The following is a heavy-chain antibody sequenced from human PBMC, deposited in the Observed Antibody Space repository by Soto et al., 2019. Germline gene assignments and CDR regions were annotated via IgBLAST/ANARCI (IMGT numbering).Heavy chain of an antibody. V-gene: IGHV1-18*01. J-gene: IGHJ6*02. D-gene: IGHD6-13*01. CDR1: GYTFTSYV. CDR3: VRSGIAAAGTVYYYGMDV. CDR2: ISAYNGNT. Sequence: ASVKVSCKASGYTFTSYVISWVRQAPGQGLEWMGWISAYNGNTNYAQKLQGRVTMTTDTSTSTAYMELRSLRSDDTAVYYCVRSGIAAAGTVYYYGMDVWGQGTTVTVSS.